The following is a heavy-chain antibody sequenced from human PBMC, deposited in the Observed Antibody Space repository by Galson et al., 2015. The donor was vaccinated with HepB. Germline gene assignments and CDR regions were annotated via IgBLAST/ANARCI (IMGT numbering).Heavy chain of an antibody. CDR1: GFTFSSYG. J-gene: IGHJ5*02. CDR2: ISYDGSNK. CDR3: AKDGSGDYGDYPGWFDP. V-gene: IGHV3-30*18. D-gene: IGHD4-17*01. Sequence: SLRLSCAASGFTFSSYGMHWVRQAPGKGLEWVAVISYDGSNKYYADSVKGRFTISRDNSKNTLYLQMNSLRAEDTAVYYCAKDGSGDYGDYPGWFDPWGQGTLVTVSS.